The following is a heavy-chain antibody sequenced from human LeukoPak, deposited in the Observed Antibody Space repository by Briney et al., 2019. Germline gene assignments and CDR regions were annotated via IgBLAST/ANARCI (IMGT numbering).Heavy chain of an antibody. CDR2: IIPIFGTA. D-gene: IGHD3-10*01. CDR1: GGTFSSYA. CDR3: ASNGYGSGSSYYYYGMDV. J-gene: IGHJ6*04. V-gene: IGHV1-69*13. Sequence: SVKVSCKASGGTFSSYAISWVRQAPGQGLEWMGGIIPIFGTANYAQKFQGRVTITADESTSTAYMELSSLRFEDTAVYYCASNGYGSGSSYYYYGMDVWGKGTTVTVSS.